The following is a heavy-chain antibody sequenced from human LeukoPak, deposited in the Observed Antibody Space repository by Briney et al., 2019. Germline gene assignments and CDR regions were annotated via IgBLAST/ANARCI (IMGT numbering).Heavy chain of an antibody. J-gene: IGHJ2*01. CDR3: VRYYTRHSWYFDL. CDR1: GFSFSSHD. V-gene: IGHV3-21*01. Sequence: GGSLRLSCATSGFSFSSHDMNWVRQAPGKGLEWVSSITGSSTSIEYADSVKGRFAISRDNAKNSLFLQMDSLRVDDTAVYYCVRYYTRHSWYFDLWGRGTLVTVSS. D-gene: IGHD3-10*01. CDR2: ITGSSTSI.